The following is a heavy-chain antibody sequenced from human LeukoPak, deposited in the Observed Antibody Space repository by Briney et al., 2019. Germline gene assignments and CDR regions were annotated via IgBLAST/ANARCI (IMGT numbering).Heavy chain of an antibody. CDR1: GPSFSNAW. J-gene: IGHJ3*02. CDR2: IKSKTDGGTT. CDR3: TTAVTIFGAFDI. Sequence: PGRCLTLSCAAAGPSFSNAWMGSVRQAPGKGLEWVGRIKSKTDGGTTDYAAPVKGRFTISRDDSKNTLYLQMNSLKTEDTAVYYCTTAVTIFGAFDIWGQGTMVTVSS. D-gene: IGHD3-3*01. V-gene: IGHV3-15*01.